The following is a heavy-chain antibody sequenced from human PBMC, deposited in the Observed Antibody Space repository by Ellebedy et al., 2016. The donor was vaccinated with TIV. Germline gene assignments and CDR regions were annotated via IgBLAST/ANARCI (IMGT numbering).Heavy chain of an antibody. D-gene: IGHD3-10*01. CDR3: ARATYRSGTYYLDY. J-gene: IGHJ4*02. CDR2: IYYSGSI. V-gene: IGHV4-28*05. CDR1: GYSISTSNW. Sequence: MPSETLSLTCAVSGYSISTSNWWGWIRQPPGKGLEWIGYIYYSGSIYYNPSLKSRVTMSVETPKNEFSLKLRSVTAVDTAVYYCARATYRSGTYYLDYWGQGTLVTVSS.